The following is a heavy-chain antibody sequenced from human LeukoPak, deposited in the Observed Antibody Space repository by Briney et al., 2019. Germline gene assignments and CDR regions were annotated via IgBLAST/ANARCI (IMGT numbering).Heavy chain of an antibody. D-gene: IGHD3-16*02. CDR1: GYTFTSYG. CDR2: ISAYNGNT. V-gene: IGHV1-18*01. J-gene: IGHJ4*02. Sequence: GASVKVSCKASGYTFTSYGISWVRQAPGQGLEWMGWISAYNGNTNYAQKLQGRVTMTTDTSTSTAYMELRSLRSDDTALYYCARERRSPAGIMITFGGVIDIGIDYWGQGTLVTVSS. CDR3: ARERRSPAGIMITFGGVIDIGIDY.